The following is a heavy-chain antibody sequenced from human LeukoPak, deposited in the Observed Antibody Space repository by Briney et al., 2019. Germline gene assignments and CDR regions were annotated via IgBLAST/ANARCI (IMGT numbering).Heavy chain of an antibody. Sequence: GGSLRLSCAASGFTFSSYGMHWVRQAPGKGLEWGAVIWYDGSNKYYADSVKGRFTISRDNSKNTLYLQMNSLRAEDTAVYYCARALVRGGTLDAFDIWGQGTMVTVSS. V-gene: IGHV3-33*01. CDR3: ARALVRGGTLDAFDI. CDR1: GFTFSSYG. CDR2: IWYDGSNK. D-gene: IGHD2-15*01. J-gene: IGHJ3*02.